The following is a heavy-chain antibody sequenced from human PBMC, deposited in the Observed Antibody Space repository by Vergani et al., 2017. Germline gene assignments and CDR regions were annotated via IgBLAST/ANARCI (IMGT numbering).Heavy chain of an antibody. CDR1: GGSFSGYY. CDR2: INHSGST. V-gene: IGHV4-34*01. Sequence: QVQLQQWGAGLLKPSETLSLTCAVYGGSFSGYYWSWIRQPPGKGLEWIGEINHSGSTNYNPSLKSRVTISVDTSKNQFSLKLSSVTAADTAVYYCARGPYDFWSGYANYYGMDVWGQGTTVTVSS. D-gene: IGHD3-3*01. CDR3: ARGPYDFWSGYANYYGMDV. J-gene: IGHJ6*02.